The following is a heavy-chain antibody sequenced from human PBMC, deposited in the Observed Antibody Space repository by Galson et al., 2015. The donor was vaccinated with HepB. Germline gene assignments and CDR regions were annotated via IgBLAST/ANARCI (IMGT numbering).Heavy chain of an antibody. CDR3: AKGNHYYYYYGMDV. J-gene: IGHJ6*02. V-gene: IGHV3-23*01. CDR1: GFTFSNYA. D-gene: IGHD1-14*01. CDR2: LSGSGDNT. Sequence: SLRLSCAASGFTFSNYAMNWVRQAPGKGLEWVSGLSGSGDNTLYADTVKDRFTISRDNSKNTLYLQMNSLRAEDTAVYYCAKGNHYYYYYGMDVWGQGTTVTVSS.